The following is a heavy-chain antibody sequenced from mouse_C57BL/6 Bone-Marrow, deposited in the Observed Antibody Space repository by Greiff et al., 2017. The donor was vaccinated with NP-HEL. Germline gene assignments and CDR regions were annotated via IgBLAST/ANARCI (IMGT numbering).Heavy chain of an antibody. D-gene: IGHD1-1*01. CDR1: GYTFTGYW. J-gene: IGHJ1*03. V-gene: IGHV1-9*01. Sequence: QVQLQQSGAELMKPGASVKLSCKATGYTFTGYWIEWVKQRPGHGLEWIGEILPGSGSTNYNEKFKGKATFTADTSSNTAYMQLSSLTTEDSAIYYCAEVLLYYGSSLYWYFDVWGTGTTVTVSS. CDR3: AEVLLYYGSSLYWYFDV. CDR2: ILPGSGST.